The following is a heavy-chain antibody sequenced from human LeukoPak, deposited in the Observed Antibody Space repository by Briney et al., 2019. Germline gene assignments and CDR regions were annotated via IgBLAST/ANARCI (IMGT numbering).Heavy chain of an antibody. CDR1: GFTFSSYA. CDR2: ISYDGSNK. J-gene: IGHJ4*02. D-gene: IGHD3-16*01. V-gene: IGHV3-30-3*01. CDR3: AKDYGGVSNF. Sequence: GGSLRLSCAASGFTFSSYAMHWVRQAPGKGLEWVAVISYDGSNKYYADSVKGRFTISRDNSKSTVYLQMNSLRPDDTALYYCAKDYGGVSNFWGQGTLVTVSS.